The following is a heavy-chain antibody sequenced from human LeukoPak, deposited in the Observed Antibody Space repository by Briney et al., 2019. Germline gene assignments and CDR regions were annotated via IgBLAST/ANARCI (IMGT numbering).Heavy chain of an antibody. V-gene: IGHV3-33*01. CDR3: GRFGYVAGVDL. CDR1: GFTFSSYG. Sequence: GRSLRLSCAASGFTFSSYGMHWVRQAPGKGLEWVAVIWYDGSNKYYADSVKGRFTISRDNSKNTLYLQMNSLRAEDSAVYHCGRFGYVAGVDLWGQGTLVTVSS. J-gene: IGHJ4*02. D-gene: IGHD6-19*01. CDR2: IWYDGSNK.